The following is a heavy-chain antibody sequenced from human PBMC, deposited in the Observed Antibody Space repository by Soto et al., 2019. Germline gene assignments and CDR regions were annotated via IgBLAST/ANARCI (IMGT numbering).Heavy chain of an antibody. Sequence: QVQLVQSGAEVKKPGSSVKVSCKASGGTFSSYTISWVRQAPGQGLEWMGRIIPILGIANYAQKFQGRVTINADKSTSTAYMELSSLRYEDTAVYYCARESIAARPYYYYYMDVWGKGTTVTVSS. CDR2: IIPILGIA. D-gene: IGHD6-6*01. CDR3: ARESIAARPYYYYYMDV. CDR1: GGTFSSYT. J-gene: IGHJ6*03. V-gene: IGHV1-69*08.